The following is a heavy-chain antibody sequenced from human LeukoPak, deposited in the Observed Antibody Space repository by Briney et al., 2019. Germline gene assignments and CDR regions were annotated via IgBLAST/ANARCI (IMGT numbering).Heavy chain of an antibody. CDR2: ISGSGGST. D-gene: IGHD3-10*01. CDR1: GFTFSSYA. Sequence: GGSLRLSCAASGFTFSSYAMSWVRQAPGKGLEWVSTISGSGGSTYYADSVKGRFTISRDNSKNTLYLQMNSLRAEDTAVYYCAKISEVYYYGSGSPPPFDYWGQGTLVTVSS. J-gene: IGHJ4*02. V-gene: IGHV3-23*01. CDR3: AKISEVYYYGSGSPPPFDY.